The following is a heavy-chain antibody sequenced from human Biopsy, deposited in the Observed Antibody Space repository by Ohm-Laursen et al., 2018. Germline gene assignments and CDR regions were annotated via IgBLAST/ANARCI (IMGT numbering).Heavy chain of an antibody. Sequence: ASVKVSCKAPGYTFTDSYMHWVRQAPGQGLEWMGWINPNSGGTNYAQKFQGRVTMTRDTSMSTAYMELNRLRSDDTAVYYCARGGLNYWYFDLWGRGTLVTVSS. CDR2: INPNSGGT. D-gene: IGHD1-26*01. CDR1: GYTFTDSY. CDR3: ARGGLNYWYFDL. J-gene: IGHJ2*01. V-gene: IGHV1-2*02.